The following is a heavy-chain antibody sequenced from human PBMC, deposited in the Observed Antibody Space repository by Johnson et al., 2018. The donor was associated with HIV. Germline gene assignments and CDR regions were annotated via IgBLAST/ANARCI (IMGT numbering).Heavy chain of an antibody. CDR3: TRDRGYGDAFDI. V-gene: IGHV3-9*01. Sequence: EVQVVESGGGLVQPGRSLRLSCAASGFTFDDYAMHWVRQAPGKGLEWVSGISWNSGSIGYADSVKGRFTISRDNAKNSLYLQMDSLRVEDTALYYCTRDRGYGDAFDISSQGTMVTVSS. J-gene: IGHJ3*02. CDR1: GFTFDDYA. CDR2: ISWNSGSI. D-gene: IGHD5-18*01.